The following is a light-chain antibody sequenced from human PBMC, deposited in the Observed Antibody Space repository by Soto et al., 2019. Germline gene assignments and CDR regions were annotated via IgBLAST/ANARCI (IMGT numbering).Light chain of an antibody. CDR1: QSVLYSSTNKND. Sequence: DIVMTQSPDSLAVSLGERATINCKSSQSVLYSSTNKNDLGWYQQKPGQPPKLLIYWASTRESGVPDRFSGSGSGTDFTLTINSLQAEDVAVYYCQQYYSPPYNFGQGTKLEIK. V-gene: IGKV4-1*01. J-gene: IGKJ2*01. CDR2: WAS. CDR3: QQYYSPPYN.